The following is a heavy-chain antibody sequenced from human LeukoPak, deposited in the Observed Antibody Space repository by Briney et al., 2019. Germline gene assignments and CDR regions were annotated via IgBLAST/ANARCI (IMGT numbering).Heavy chain of an antibody. CDR3: AREVAVPAAPIDY. J-gene: IGHJ4*02. CDR1: GFTFSSYW. V-gene: IGHV3-7*03. D-gene: IGHD2-2*01. Sequence: GWSLRLSCAASGFTFSSYWLSWVRQAPGKGLEWVANIKQDESEQYYVDSVKGRFTISRDNAKNSLYLQMNSLRAEDTAVYYCAREVAVPAAPIDYWGQGTLVTVSS. CDR2: IKQDESEQ.